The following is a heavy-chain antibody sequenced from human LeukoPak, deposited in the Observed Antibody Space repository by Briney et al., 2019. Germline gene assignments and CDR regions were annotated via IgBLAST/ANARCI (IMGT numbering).Heavy chain of an antibody. V-gene: IGHV1-69*06. Sequence: GASVKVSCKASGYTFSNYGISWVRQAPGQGLEWMGGIIPIFGTANYAQKFQGRVTITADKSTSTAYMELSSLRSEDTAVYYCARDVPRSSNAFDIWGQGTMVTVSS. D-gene: IGHD2-2*01. J-gene: IGHJ3*02. CDR1: GYTFSNYG. CDR3: ARDVPRSSNAFDI. CDR2: IIPIFGTA.